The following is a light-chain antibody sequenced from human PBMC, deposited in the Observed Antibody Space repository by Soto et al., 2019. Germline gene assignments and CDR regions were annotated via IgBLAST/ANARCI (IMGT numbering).Light chain of an antibody. CDR1: SSDLGAYNY. J-gene: IGLJ3*02. CDR2: EVS. CDR3: SSYTSTSSWV. V-gene: IGLV2-14*01. Sequence: QSALTQPASVSGSPGQSITISCTGTSSDLGAYNYVSWYQQHPGKAPKLIIYEVSNRPSGVSNRFSGSKSDNTASLTISGLQTEDEADYYCSSYTSTSSWVFGGGTSSPS.